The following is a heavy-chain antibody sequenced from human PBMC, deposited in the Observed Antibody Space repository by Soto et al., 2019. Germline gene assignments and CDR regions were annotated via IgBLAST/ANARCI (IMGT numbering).Heavy chain of an antibody. Sequence: SVKVSCKASGGSFSGYAFSWVRQAPGQGLEWMGGIIPIFGTAKYAQKFLGRVTITADESTRTAYMELSSLTSDDTAVYYCACDVDTSMVPIRYYYDYWGQGTLVTVSS. J-gene: IGHJ4*02. CDR1: GGSFSGYA. D-gene: IGHD5-18*01. CDR3: ACDVDTSMVPIRYYYDY. V-gene: IGHV1-69*13. CDR2: IIPIFGTA.